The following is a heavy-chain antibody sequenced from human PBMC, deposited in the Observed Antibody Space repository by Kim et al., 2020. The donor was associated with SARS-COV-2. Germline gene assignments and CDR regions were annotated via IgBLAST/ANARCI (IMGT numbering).Heavy chain of an antibody. D-gene: IGHD3-3*01. CDR2: MNPNSGNT. CDR3: AREITIFGVVQLVGAFDI. CDR1: GYTFTSYD. J-gene: IGHJ3*02. Sequence: ASVKVSCKASGYTFTSYDINWVRQATGQGLEWMGWMNPNSGNTGYAQKFQGRVTMTRNTSISTAYMELSSLRSEDTAVYYCAREITIFGVVQLVGAFDIWGQGTMVTVSS. V-gene: IGHV1-8*01.